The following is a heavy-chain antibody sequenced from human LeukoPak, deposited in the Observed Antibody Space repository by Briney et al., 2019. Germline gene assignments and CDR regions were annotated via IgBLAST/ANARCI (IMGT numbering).Heavy chain of an antibody. CDR2: ISGSGGST. V-gene: IGHV3-23*01. Sequence: GGSLRLSCAASGFTFSSYAMSWVRQAPGKRLEWVSAISGSGGSTYYADSVKGRFTISRDNSKNTLYLQMNSLRAEDTAVYYCAKDWRLLRYSSGWEYFDYWGQGTLVTVSS. D-gene: IGHD6-19*01. CDR1: GFTFSSYA. CDR3: AKDWRLLRYSSGWEYFDY. J-gene: IGHJ4*02.